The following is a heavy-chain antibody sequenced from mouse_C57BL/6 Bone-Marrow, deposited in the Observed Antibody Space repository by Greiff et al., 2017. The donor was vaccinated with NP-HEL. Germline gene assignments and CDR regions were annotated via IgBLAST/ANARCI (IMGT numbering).Heavy chain of an antibody. D-gene: IGHD6-2*01. CDR3: ARLVRTWFAY. V-gene: IGHV1-69*01. J-gene: IGHJ3*01. CDR2: IDPSDSYT. CDR1: GYTFTSYW. Sequence: VQLQQPGAELVMPGASVKLSCKASGYTFTSYWMHWVKQRPGQGLEWIGEIDPSDSYTNYNQKFKGKATLTVDKSSSTAYMQLNSLTSEDSAVDYCARLVRTWFAYWGQGTLVTVSA.